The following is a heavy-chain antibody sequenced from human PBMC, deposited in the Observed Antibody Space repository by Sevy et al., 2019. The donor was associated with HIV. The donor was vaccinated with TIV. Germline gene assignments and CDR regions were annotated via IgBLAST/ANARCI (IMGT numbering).Heavy chain of an antibody. CDR3: AKVRYSGSLGAFDY. V-gene: IGHV3-9*01. Sequence: GGSLRLSCVVSGLTYDNDGMHWVREVPGKGLEWVSGISWNSNSISYADSMKGRFTISRDNAKNSLYLQIDSLRTEDTAIYYCAKVRYSGSLGAFDYWGQGTLVTVSS. J-gene: IGHJ4*02. CDR1: GLTYDNDG. D-gene: IGHD1-26*01. CDR2: ISWNSNSI.